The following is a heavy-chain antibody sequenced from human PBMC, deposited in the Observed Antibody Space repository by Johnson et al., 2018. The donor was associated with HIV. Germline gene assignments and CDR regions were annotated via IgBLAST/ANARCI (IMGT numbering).Heavy chain of an antibody. CDR2: IRYDGSNK. D-gene: IGHD3-22*01. V-gene: IGHV3-30*02. CDR1: GFTFSSYG. Sequence: VQLVESGGGVVPPGGSLRLSCAASGFTFSSYGMHWVRQAPGKGLEWVAFIRYDGSNKYYADSVKGRFTISRDNSYNTLYLQMNSLRAEDTAVYYCAKVFSSWPPDSRDAFDIWGQGTMVIVSS. J-gene: IGHJ3*02. CDR3: AKVFSSWPPDSRDAFDI.